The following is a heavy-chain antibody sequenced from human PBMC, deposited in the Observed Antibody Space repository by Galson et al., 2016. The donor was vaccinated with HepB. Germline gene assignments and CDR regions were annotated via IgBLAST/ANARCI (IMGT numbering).Heavy chain of an antibody. CDR3: GKWDWNDPAD. Sequence: LRLSCAASGFTFRSYGLQWVRQAPGKGPEWLAIITHHGRNQFYADSVKGRFTISRDDSRNSVYLQMDSLREEDTAVYYCGKWDWNDPADWGQGTLVSVSS. D-gene: IGHD1-1*01. CDR2: ITHHGRNQ. CDR1: GFTFRSYG. V-gene: IGHV3-30*03. J-gene: IGHJ4*02.